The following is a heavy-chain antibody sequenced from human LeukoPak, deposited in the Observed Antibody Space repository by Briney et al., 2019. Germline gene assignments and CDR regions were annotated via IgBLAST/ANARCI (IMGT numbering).Heavy chain of an antibody. V-gene: IGHV4-34*01. J-gene: IGHJ5*02. CDR1: GGSFSGYY. D-gene: IGHD3-9*01. Sequence: SETLSLTCAVYGGSFSGYYWSWIRQPPGKGLEWIGEINHSGSTNYNPSLKSRVTISVDTSKNQFSLKLSSVTAADTAVYYCARGEYDILTWGQGTLVTVSS. CDR2: INHSGST. CDR3: ARGEYDILT.